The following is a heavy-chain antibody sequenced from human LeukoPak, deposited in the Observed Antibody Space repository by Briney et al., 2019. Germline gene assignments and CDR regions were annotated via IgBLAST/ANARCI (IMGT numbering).Heavy chain of an antibody. D-gene: IGHD3-3*01. CDR2: IFPIFGTA. Sequence: ASVKVSCKASGGTFSSDSVSWVRQAPGQGLEWMGGIFPIFGTASHAQKFQGRVTITADESTTTVYMEMSSLRSEDTAVYYCARGPEDVGVVKDYWGQGTLVTVSS. V-gene: IGHV1-69*13. CDR1: GGTFSSDS. J-gene: IGHJ4*02. CDR3: ARGPEDVGVVKDY.